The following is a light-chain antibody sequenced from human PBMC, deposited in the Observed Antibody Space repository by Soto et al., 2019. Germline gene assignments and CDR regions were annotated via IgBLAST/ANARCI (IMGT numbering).Light chain of an antibody. CDR2: GND. Sequence: QSVLTQTPSASGTPGQRVAISCSGSSSNIGINPVNWYQQVTGAAPRLLIYGNDRRTAGVPDRFSGSKSGTSASLAISSLRYRDEAEYYCATWDDSLRGLVLGGGTKLTV. V-gene: IGLV1-44*01. J-gene: IGLJ2*01. CDR1: SSNIGINP. CDR3: ATWDDSLRGLV.